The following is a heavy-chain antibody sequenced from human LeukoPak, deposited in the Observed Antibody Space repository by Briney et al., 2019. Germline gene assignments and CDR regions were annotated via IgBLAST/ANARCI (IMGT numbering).Heavy chain of an antibody. CDR3: AKSGVGATTVGHFDY. CDR1: GFTFGSYG. Sequence: GGYLRLSCAAAGFTFGSYGMGCVRQAPGKGLEWVSGISVGGANTYYVVSVKGPFTISRANSKNTLYLQMNSLRAEYTAVYYCAKSGVGATTVGHFDYWGQGTLVTVSS. CDR2: ISVGGANT. J-gene: IGHJ4*02. D-gene: IGHD1-26*01. V-gene: IGHV3-23*01.